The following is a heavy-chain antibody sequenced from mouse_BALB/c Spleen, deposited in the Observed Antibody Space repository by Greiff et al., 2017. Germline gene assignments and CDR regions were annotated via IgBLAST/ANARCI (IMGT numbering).Heavy chain of an antibody. Sequence: QVQLQQSGPGLVQPSQCLSITCTASGFSLTSYGVHWVRQSPGKGLEWLGVIWSGGSTDYNAAFISRLSISKDNSKSQVFFKMNSLQADDTAIYYCARDYPNYDDCDGAMDYWGQGTSVTVSS. CDR1: GFSLTSYG. D-gene: IGHD2-4*01. CDR2: IWSGGST. V-gene: IGHV2-4-1*01. CDR3: ARDYPNYDDCDGAMDY. J-gene: IGHJ4*01.